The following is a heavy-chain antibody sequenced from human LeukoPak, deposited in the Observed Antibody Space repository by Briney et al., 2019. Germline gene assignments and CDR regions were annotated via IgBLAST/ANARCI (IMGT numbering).Heavy chain of an antibody. V-gene: IGHV1-2*02. CDR3: ARRLIAAPSRFDY. CDR1: GYTFTGYY. Sequence: GASVKVSCKASGYTFTGYYMHWVRQAPGQGLEWMGWINPNSGGTNYAQKFQGRVTMTTDTSTSAAYMELRSLRSDDTAVYYCARRLIAAPSRFDYWGQGTLVTVSS. J-gene: IGHJ4*02. D-gene: IGHD6-6*01. CDR2: INPNSGGT.